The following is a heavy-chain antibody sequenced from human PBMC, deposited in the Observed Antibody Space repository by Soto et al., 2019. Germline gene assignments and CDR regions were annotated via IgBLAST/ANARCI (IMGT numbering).Heavy chain of an antibody. CDR1: GFTFSSYA. Sequence: GGSLRLSCAASGFTFSSYAMNWVRQAPGKVLEWVSAISGSGGSTYFADSVKGRFTISRDNSKNTLYLQMNSLRAEDTAVYYCAKDFDRAMARRFDYWGQGTLVTVSS. CDR3: AKDFDRAMARRFDY. CDR2: ISGSGGST. V-gene: IGHV3-23*01. D-gene: IGHD5-18*01. J-gene: IGHJ4*02.